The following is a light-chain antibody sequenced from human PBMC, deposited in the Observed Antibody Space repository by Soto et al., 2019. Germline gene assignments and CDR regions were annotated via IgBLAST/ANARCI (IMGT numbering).Light chain of an antibody. V-gene: IGKV1-5*01. CDR1: RNIERW. CDR3: LLAYAYFWA. Sequence: DIQLSQAASALSVDLGDSGTINSRASRNIERWLAWYQQKPGKPPKLLILNASTLGSGVPSRFSGSGSGRDFNITISSLQPEDFETYYSLLAYAYFWAFGPGTKVDIK. CDR2: NAS. J-gene: IGKJ1*01.